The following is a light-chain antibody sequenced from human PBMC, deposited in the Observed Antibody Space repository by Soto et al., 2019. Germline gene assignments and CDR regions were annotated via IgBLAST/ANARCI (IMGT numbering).Light chain of an antibody. CDR1: NIGSKS. CDR3: QVWDSSSDHSL. CDR2: YDS. Sequence: SYELTQPPSVSVAPGKTARITCGGNNIGSKSVHWYQQKPGQAPVLVIYYDSDRPSGIPERFSGSNSGNTATLTISRVEAGDEADYYCQVWDSSSDHSLFGGGTTLTVL. V-gene: IGLV3-21*04. J-gene: IGLJ2*01.